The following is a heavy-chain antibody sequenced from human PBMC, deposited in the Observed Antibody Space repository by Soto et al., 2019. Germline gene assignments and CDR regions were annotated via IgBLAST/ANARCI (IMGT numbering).Heavy chain of an antibody. D-gene: IGHD4-17*01. Sequence: EVQLLESGGGLVQPGGSLRLSCAASGFTFSTYAMSWVRQAPGKGLEWVSAIRGGGDTTYYADSVKGRFIISRDNSKNTLYLQMSSLRAEDTAVYYCARPNLGDYVRCAFDIWGQGTVVTVSS. CDR2: IRGGGDTT. J-gene: IGHJ3*02. V-gene: IGHV3-23*01. CDR3: ARPNLGDYVRCAFDI. CDR1: GFTFSTYA.